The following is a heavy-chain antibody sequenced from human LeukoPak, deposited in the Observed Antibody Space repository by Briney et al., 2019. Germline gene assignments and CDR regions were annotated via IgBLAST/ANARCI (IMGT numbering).Heavy chain of an antibody. J-gene: IGHJ4*02. D-gene: IGHD1/OR15-1a*01. CDR1: GYTFTSYG. V-gene: IGHV1-18*01. CDR2: ISANNGDR. Sequence: ASVKVSCKTSGYTFTSYGISWVRQAPGQGLEWMGWISANNGDRSYAERVQGRVTLTRDMSISTAYMELSSLTFDDTAFYYCARAPMGTAALYWGQGTLITVSS. CDR3: ARAPMGTAALY.